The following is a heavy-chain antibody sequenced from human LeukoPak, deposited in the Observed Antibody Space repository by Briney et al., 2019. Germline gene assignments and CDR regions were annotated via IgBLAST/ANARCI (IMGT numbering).Heavy chain of an antibody. CDR2: ISSSSSYI. J-gene: IGHJ6*03. CDR1: GFTFSSYE. CDR3: ARRKGYSSSLYYYYYKDV. D-gene: IGHD6-13*01. Sequence: MPGGSLRLSCAASGFTFSSYEMNWVRQAPGKGLEWVSYISSSSSYIYYADSVKGRLTISRDNAKNSLYLQMNSLRAEDTAVYYCARRKGYSSSLYYYYYKDVWGKGTTVTVSS. V-gene: IGHV3-21*05.